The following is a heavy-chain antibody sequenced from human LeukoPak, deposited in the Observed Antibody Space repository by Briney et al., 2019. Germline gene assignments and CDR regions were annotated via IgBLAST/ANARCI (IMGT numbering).Heavy chain of an antibody. V-gene: IGHV4-61*08. Sequence: SETLSLTCTVSGGSISRGGYYWTWIRQHPGKGLEWIGYIYYSGSTNYNPSLKSRVTISVDTSKNQFSLKLSSVTAADTAVYYCARGAFFGVVTALDHWGQGTLVTVSS. CDR3: ARGAFFGVVTALDH. CDR2: IYYSGST. J-gene: IGHJ4*02. D-gene: IGHD3-3*01. CDR1: GGSISRGGYY.